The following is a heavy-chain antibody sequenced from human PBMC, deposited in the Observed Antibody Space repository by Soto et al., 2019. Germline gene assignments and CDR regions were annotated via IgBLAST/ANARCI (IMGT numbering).Heavy chain of an antibody. CDR2: INAVNGNT. J-gene: IGHJ4*02. D-gene: IGHD6-19*01. CDR3: ARAVAVAADFDY. V-gene: IGHV1-3*05. CDR1: GYTFTGYA. Sequence: QVQLVQSGAEEKKPGASVKVSCKASGYTFTGYAMHWVRQAPGQRLEWMGWINAVNGNTKYSQKFQGRVTITRDTSASTAYMELSSLRSEDTAVYYCARAVAVAADFDYWGQGTLVTVSS.